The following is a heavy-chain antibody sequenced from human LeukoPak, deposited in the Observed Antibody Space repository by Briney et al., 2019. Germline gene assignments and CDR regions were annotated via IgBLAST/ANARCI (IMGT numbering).Heavy chain of an antibody. CDR1: GFTFSNYA. V-gene: IGHV3-30*04. Sequence: GRSLRLSCAASGFTFSNYAIHWVRQAPGKGLEWVAVISYDGKNKFYADSVTGRFTISRDKSKNTLYLQMNSLRAEDTAVYYCARGLGSGTYYILPPQEYYFDYWGQGTLVTVSS. D-gene: IGHD3-10*01. CDR2: ISYDGKNK. J-gene: IGHJ4*02. CDR3: ARGLGSGTYYILPPQEYYFDY.